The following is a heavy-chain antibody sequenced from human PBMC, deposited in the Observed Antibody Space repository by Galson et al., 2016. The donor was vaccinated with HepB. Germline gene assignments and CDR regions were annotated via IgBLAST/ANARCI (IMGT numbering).Heavy chain of an antibody. D-gene: IGHD2-15*01. CDR2: ISNRGDTP. CDR1: GFTFTDYA. CDR3: AKWTRCSSGRCLDAVVV. V-gene: IGHV3-23*01. Sequence: SLRLSCAASGFTFTDYAMTWVRQAPGKGLEWVSAISNRGDTPYSADSVQGRFTISRDNSENMLYLQMNNLRAEDTAVYYCAKWTRCSSGRCLDAVVVWGQGTMVTVSS. J-gene: IGHJ3*01.